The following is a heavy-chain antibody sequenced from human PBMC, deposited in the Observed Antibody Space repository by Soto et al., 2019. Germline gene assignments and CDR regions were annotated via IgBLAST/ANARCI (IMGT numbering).Heavy chain of an antibody. CDR1: GYSFTSYW. V-gene: IGHV5-51*01. J-gene: IGHJ6*02. D-gene: IGHD6-6*01. CDR3: ARLRRQPAVYSSSSWGMDV. Sequence: PGESLKISCKGSGYSFTSYWIGWVRQMPGKGLEWMGIIYPGDSDTRYSPSFQGQVTISADKSISTAYLQWSSLKASDTAMYYCARLRRQPAVYSSSSWGMDVWGQGTTVTVSS. CDR2: IYPGDSDT.